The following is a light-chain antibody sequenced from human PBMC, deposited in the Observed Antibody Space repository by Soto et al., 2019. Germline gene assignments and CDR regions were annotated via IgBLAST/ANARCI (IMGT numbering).Light chain of an antibody. CDR2: RNN. CDR3: AAWDDSLSGQV. CDR1: SSNIGSNY. V-gene: IGLV1-47*01. Sequence: QSALTQPPSASGTPGQRVTISCSGSSSNIGSNYVYWYQQLPGTAPKLLIYRNNQRPSGVPDRFSGSKSSTSASLAISGLRSEDEADYYCAAWDDSLSGQVFGTGTKLTVL. J-gene: IGLJ1*01.